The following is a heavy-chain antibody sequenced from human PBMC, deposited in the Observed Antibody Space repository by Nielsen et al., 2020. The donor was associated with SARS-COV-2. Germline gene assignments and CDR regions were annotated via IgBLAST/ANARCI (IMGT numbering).Heavy chain of an antibody. D-gene: IGHD6-13*01. CDR2: IGNGGDT. J-gene: IGHJ6*02. Sequence: GESLKISCAASGFTFNNYDMHWVRQATGKGLEWVSAIGNGGDTFYPGSVKGRFTISRENAKNSLYLQMNSLRAGDTAVYYCARAGALSSSWYSMDFWGQGTTVTVSS. V-gene: IGHV3-13*01. CDR3: ARAGALSSSWYSMDF. CDR1: GFTFNNYD.